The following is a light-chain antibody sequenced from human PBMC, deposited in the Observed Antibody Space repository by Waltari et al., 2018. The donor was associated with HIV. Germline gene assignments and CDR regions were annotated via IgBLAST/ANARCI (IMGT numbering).Light chain of an antibody. CDR3: QHRSNWPLT. J-gene: IGKJ3*01. Sequence: EIVLTQSSGTLYLSLGERATLSCRASQSVSSSLAWYQQKPGQSPRLLIYDASNRATGIPARFMGSGSGTDFTLTIRSLAPEDFAVYYCQHRSNWPLTFGPGTKVDIK. CDR1: QSVSSS. CDR2: DAS. V-gene: IGKV3-11*01.